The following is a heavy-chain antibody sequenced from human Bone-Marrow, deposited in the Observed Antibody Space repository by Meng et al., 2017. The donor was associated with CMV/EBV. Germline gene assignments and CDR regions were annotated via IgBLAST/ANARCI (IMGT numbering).Heavy chain of an antibody. CDR3: TTDRWYFNV. Sequence: SCAASGFNFNNAWMSWVRQAPGKGLEWVGRIESKTDGGTIDYAAPVKGRFTISRDDSKKMLFLRMNSLKTEDTAVYYCTTDRWYFNVWGRGTLVTVSS. V-gene: IGHV3-15*04. CDR2: IESKTDGGTI. CDR1: GFNFNNAW. J-gene: IGHJ2*01.